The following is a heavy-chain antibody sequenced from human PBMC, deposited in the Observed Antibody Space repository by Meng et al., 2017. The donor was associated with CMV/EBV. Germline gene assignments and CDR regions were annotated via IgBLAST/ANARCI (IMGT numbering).Heavy chain of an antibody. V-gene: IGHV3-15*01. D-gene: IGHD2-2*03. CDR3: TNPSPRRRGYCSSTSCPRWYGMDV. Sequence: GGSLRLSCAASGFTFSNAWMSWVRQAPGKGLEWVGRIKSKTDGGTTDYAAPVKGRFTISRDDSKNTLYLQMNSLKTEDTAVYYCTNPSPRRRGYCSSTSCPRWYGMDVWGQGTTDTVSS. CDR1: GFTFSNAW. J-gene: IGHJ6*02. CDR2: IKSKTDGGTT.